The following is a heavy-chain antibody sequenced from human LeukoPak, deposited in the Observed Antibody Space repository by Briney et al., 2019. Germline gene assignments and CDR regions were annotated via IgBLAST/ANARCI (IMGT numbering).Heavy chain of an antibody. D-gene: IGHD7-27*01. CDR3: ARGGGTGDQFGFDY. CDR2: IIPIFGTA. J-gene: IGHJ4*02. CDR1: GGTFSSYA. Sequence: VASVKVSCKASGGTFSSYAISWVRQAPGQGLEWMGGIIPIFGTASYAQKFQGRVTITADESTSTAYMELSSLRSEDTAVYYCARGGGTGDQFGFDYWGQGTLVTVSS. V-gene: IGHV1-69*13.